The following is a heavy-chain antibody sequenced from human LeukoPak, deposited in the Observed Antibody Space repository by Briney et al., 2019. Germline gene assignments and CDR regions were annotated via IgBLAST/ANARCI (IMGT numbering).Heavy chain of an antibody. Sequence: GGSLRLSCAASGFTFSSYGMHWVRQAPGKGLEWVAVISYDGSNKYYADSVKGRFTISRDNSKNTLYLQMNSLRAEDTAVYYCAKDRSRGLWFGELLNWGQGTLVTVSS. D-gene: IGHD3-10*01. V-gene: IGHV3-30*18. CDR1: GFTFSSYG. J-gene: IGHJ4*02. CDR2: ISYDGSNK. CDR3: AKDRSRGLWFGELLN.